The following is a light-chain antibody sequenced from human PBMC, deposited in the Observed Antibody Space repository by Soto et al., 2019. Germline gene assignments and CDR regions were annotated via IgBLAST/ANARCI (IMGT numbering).Light chain of an antibody. J-gene: IGKJ1*01. CDR1: QSISSW. CDR2: KAS. CDR3: QQYNSYPWT. V-gene: IGKV1-5*03. Sequence: DIPMTQSPSTLSASVGDRVTITCRASQSISSWLAWYQQKPGKAPKLLIYKASSLESGVPSRFSGSGSGTEFTLTISSLQPDDFATYYCQQYNSYPWTVGQGTKVESK.